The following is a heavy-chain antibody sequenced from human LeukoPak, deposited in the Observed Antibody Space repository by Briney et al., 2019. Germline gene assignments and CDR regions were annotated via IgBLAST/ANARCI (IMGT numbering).Heavy chain of an antibody. V-gene: IGHV3-33*01. D-gene: IGHD4-11*01. CDR1: GFSFSSNG. CDR3: ARDHDYSNYQHYFDY. CDR2: IWYDGSNK. Sequence: PGRSLRLSCAASGFSFSSNGMHWARQAPGKGLEWVAVIWYDGSNKYYADSVKGRFTISRDNSKNTLYLQMNSLRAEDTAVYYCARDHDYSNYQHYFDYWGQGTLVTVSS. J-gene: IGHJ4*02.